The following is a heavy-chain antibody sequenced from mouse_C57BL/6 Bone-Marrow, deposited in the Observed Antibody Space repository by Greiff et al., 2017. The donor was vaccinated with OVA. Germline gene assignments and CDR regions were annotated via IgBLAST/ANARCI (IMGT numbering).Heavy chain of an antibody. V-gene: IGHV1-81*01. CDR2: IYPRSGNT. D-gene: IGHD1-1*01. Sequence: QVQLQQSGAELARPGASVKLSCKASGYTFTSYGISWVKQRTGQGLEGIGEIYPRSGNTYYNEKFKGKATLTADKSSSTAYMELRSLTSEDSAVYFCARDYYGTWFAYWGQGTLVTVSA. CDR3: ARDYYGTWFAY. CDR1: GYTFTSYG. J-gene: IGHJ3*01.